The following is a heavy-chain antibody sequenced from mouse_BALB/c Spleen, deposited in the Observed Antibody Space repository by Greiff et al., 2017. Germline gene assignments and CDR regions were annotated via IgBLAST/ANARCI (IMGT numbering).Heavy chain of an antibody. D-gene: IGHD2-4*01. CDR3: ARHDDYAWFAY. CDR1: GFTFSSYG. Sequence: EVQLMESGADLVKPGGSLKLSCAASGFTFSSYGMSWVRQSPDKRLEWVATISRGSSYTYYPDSVKGRFTISRDNAKNTLYLQMSSLKSEDSAMYYCARHDDYAWFAYWGQGTLVTVSA. J-gene: IGHJ3*01. CDR2: ISRGSSYT. V-gene: IGHV5-6*01.